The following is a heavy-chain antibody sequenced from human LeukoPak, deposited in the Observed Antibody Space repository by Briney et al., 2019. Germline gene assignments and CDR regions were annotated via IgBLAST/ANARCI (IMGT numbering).Heavy chain of an antibody. V-gene: IGHV3-21*01. Sequence: GGSLRLSCAASGFTFSTYSMNWVRQAPGKGLEWVSSISSDSDYIYYADSLKGRFTISRDNAKNSLYLQMISLRAEDTAVYYCARVAFGLYVMDVWGQGTTVTVSS. J-gene: IGHJ6*02. CDR2: ISSDSDYI. D-gene: IGHD3/OR15-3a*01. CDR3: ARVAFGLYVMDV. CDR1: GFTFSTYS.